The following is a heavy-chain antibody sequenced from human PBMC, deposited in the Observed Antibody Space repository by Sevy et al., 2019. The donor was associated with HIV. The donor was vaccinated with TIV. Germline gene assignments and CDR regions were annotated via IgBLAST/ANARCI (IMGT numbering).Heavy chain of an antibody. J-gene: IGHJ6*03. D-gene: IGHD6-25*01. V-gene: IGHV4-34*01. CDR2: INHSGST. Sequence: SETLSLTCAVYGGSFSGYYWSWIRQPPGKGLEWIGEINHSGSTNYNPSLKSRVTISVDTSKNQFSLKLSFVTAAGTAVYYWAGGGGAAPYYHYQLGGWGKGDPVPVSS. CDR3: AGGGGAAPYYHYQLGG. CDR1: GGSFSGYY.